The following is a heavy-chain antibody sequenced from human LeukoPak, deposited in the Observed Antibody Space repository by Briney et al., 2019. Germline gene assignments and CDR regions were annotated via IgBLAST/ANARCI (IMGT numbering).Heavy chain of an antibody. D-gene: IGHD3-3*01. CDR3: ARVRFFYYGMDV. Sequence: ASVTVSCKASGYTFTDCYIHWVRQVPGQGLEWMGWVDPNSEGSNYAQMFLGRLTMTRDTSISTAYMELSRLRSDDTAVYYCARVRFFYYGMDVWGQGTTITVSS. J-gene: IGHJ6*02. V-gene: IGHV1-2*02. CDR2: VDPNSEGS. CDR1: GYTFTDCY.